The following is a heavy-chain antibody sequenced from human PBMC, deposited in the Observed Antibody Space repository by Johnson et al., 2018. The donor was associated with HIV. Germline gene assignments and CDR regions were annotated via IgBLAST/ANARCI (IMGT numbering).Heavy chain of an antibody. D-gene: IGHD2-15*01. V-gene: IGHV3-30-3*01. Sequence: QMMLVESGGGVVQPGRSLRLSCAASGFTFSSYAMHWVRQAPGKGLEWVAVISYDGSNKYYADSVKGRFTLSRDNAKKSLYLQMNSLRAEDTSLYYCARVVVVVATVRVGAFDIWGQGTMVTVSS. J-gene: IGHJ3*02. CDR3: ARVVVVVATVRVGAFDI. CDR1: GFTFSSYA. CDR2: ISYDGSNK.